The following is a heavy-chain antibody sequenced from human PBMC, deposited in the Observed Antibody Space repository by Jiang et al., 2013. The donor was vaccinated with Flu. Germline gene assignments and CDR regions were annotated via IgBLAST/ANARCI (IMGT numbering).Heavy chain of an antibody. CDR3: AKAVDETNLAGFDY. J-gene: IGHJ4*02. V-gene: IGHV6-1*01. D-gene: IGHD2-8*01. Sequence: SLTCAISGDSASSNSAAWNWIRQSPSRGLEWLGRTYYRSKWFTDYADSVKGRITIYPDTSSNHFSLDLTSVSPDDAAVYFCAKAVDETNLAGFDYWGQGSLVTVSS. CDR2: TYYRSKWFT. CDR1: GDSASSNSAA.